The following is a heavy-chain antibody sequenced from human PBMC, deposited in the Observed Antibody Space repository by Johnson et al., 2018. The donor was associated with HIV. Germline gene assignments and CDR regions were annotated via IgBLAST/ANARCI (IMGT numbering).Heavy chain of an antibody. CDR3: AKRGARYCSGGSCFDAFDI. CDR2: IKSKTDGGTT. D-gene: IGHD2-15*01. J-gene: IGHJ3*02. Sequence: EVQLLESGGGLVKPGGSLRLSCAASGFTFNNAWMTWVRQAPGAGLEWVGRIKSKTDGGTTDYAVPVKGRVTISRDDSKNTVYLQMNSLRAEDTAVYYCAKRGARYCSGGSCFDAFDIWGQGTMVTVSS. CDR1: GFTFNNAW. V-gene: IGHV3-15*01.